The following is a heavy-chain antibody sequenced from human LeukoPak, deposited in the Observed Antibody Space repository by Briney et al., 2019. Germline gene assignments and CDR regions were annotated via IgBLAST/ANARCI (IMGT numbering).Heavy chain of an antibody. CDR3: ARRKGNIVVVPAASGRAFDI. V-gene: IGHV4-39*01. J-gene: IGHJ3*02. CDR1: GGSISSSSYY. CDR2: IYYSGST. D-gene: IGHD2-2*01. Sequence: SETLSLTCTVSGGSISSSSYYWGWIRQPPGKGLEWIGSIYYSGSTYYNPSLKSRVTISVDTSKNQFSLKLSSVTAADTAVFYCARRKGNIVVVPAASGRAFDIWGQGTMVTVSS.